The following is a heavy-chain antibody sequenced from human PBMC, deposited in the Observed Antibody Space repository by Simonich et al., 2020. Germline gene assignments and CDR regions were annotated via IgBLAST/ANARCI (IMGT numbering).Heavy chain of an antibody. V-gene: IGHV1-2*02. CDR1: GYTFTGYY. Sequence: QVQLVQSGAEVKKPGASVKVSCKASGYTFTGYYMHWVRQAPGQGLEWMGWINPNSGGTNYAQKVQGRSTMTRDTSISTAYMELSRLRSDDTAVYYCARDRAARYYYYYYMDVWGKGTTVTVSS. CDR2: INPNSGGT. D-gene: IGHD6-6*01. CDR3: ARDRAARYYYYYYMDV. J-gene: IGHJ6*03.